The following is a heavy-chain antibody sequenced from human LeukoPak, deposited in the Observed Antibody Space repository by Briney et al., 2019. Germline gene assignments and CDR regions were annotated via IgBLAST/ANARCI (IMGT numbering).Heavy chain of an antibody. D-gene: IGHD5-12*01. CDR3: AKDPSGATDGYFDY. CDR1: GFTFSSYA. J-gene: IGHJ4*02. V-gene: IGHV3-23*01. Sequence: GGSLRLSCAASGFTFSSYAMSWVRQAPGKGLEWVSAISGSGGSTYYADSVKGRFTTSRDNSKNTLYLQMNSLRAEDTAVYYCAKDPSGATDGYFDYWGQGTLVTVSS. CDR2: ISGSGGST.